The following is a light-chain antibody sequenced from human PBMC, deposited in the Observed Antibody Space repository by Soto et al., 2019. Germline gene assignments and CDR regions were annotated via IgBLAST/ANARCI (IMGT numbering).Light chain of an antibody. CDR1: SSDVGSYNL. CDR2: EVS. J-gene: IGLJ3*02. V-gene: IGLV2-23*02. Sequence: QSALTQPASVSGSPGQSITISCTGTSSDVGSYNLVSWYLQHPGKAPKLMIYEVSKRPSGVSNRFSGSKSGNTASLTISGLQAEDEADYYCCSYAGSSTWVLGGGTKLTVL. CDR3: CSYAGSSTWV.